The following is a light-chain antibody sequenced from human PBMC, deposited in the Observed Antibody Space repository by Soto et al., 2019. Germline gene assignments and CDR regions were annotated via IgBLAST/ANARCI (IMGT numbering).Light chain of an antibody. CDR1: QTADKW. CDR3: QQYNDYPYT. Sequence: DIQVTQSPSTLSASVGDIVIIACRASQTADKWVAWYQQKPGKAPNVLIYDASLLEIGVPSRFSGSGSGTLFTLTISNLKPYDFATYYCQQYNDYPYTFGQGTKVEI. V-gene: IGKV1-5*01. J-gene: IGKJ2*01. CDR2: DAS.